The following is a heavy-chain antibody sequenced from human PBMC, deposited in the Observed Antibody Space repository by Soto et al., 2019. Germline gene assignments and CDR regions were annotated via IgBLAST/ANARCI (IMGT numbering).Heavy chain of an antibody. CDR2: IWYDGSNK. J-gene: IGHJ4*02. V-gene: IGHV3-33*01. CDR3: TRDPYGGSRYYFDS. CDR1: GFSFTNYG. D-gene: IGHD1-26*01. Sequence: GGSLRLSCAASGFSFTNYGMHWVRQAPGKGLEWVAVIWYDGSNKYYADSVKGRFAISNDNSQNTLYLQMNNLRPEDTAVYYCTRDPYGGSRYYFDSWGQGTLVTVSS.